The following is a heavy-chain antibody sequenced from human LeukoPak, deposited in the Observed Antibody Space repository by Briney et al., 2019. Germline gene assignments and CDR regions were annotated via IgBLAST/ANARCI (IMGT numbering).Heavy chain of an antibody. D-gene: IGHD3-3*01. CDR2: IYYSGST. CDR3: ARVPFWSGYYIDY. V-gene: IGHV4-59*01. J-gene: IGHJ4*02. Sequence: PSETLSLTCTVSGGSISTYYWSWIRQPPGKGLEWIGYIYYSGSTNYNPSLKSRVTISVDTSKNQFSLKLSSVTAADTAVYYCARVPFWSGYYIDYWGQGTLVTVSS. CDR1: GGSISTYY.